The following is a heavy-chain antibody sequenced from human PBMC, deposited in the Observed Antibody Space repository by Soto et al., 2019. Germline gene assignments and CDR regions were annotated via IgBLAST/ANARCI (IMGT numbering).Heavy chain of an antibody. Sequence: ASAKVSCKASGFTFTSSAVQCVRQARGQRLEWMGWISTYSGDTNYAQTFQGRVTMTTDISTSTVHMEVRSLRSDDTAVYYCAREGVAPYYYYGMDVWGQGTPVTVSS. CDR2: ISTYSGDT. V-gene: IGHV1-18*01. CDR3: AREGVAPYYYYGMDV. CDR1: GFTFTSSA. D-gene: IGHD5-12*01. J-gene: IGHJ6*02.